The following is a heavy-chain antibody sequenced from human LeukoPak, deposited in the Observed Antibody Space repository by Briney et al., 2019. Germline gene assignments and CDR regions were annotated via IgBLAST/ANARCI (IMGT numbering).Heavy chain of an antibody. V-gene: IGHV3-66*01. J-gene: IGHJ5*02. CDR2: IYSGGST. CDR3: ATYSGHDLDAWLDP. D-gene: IGHD5-12*01. CDR1: GFTVSSNY. Sequence: GSLRLSCAASGFTVSSNYMSWVRQAPGKGLQWVSVIYSGGSTYYAGSVRGRFTVSRDTSKNTLYLQMISLRVEDTAVYYCATYSGHDLDAWLDPWGQGTLVTVSS.